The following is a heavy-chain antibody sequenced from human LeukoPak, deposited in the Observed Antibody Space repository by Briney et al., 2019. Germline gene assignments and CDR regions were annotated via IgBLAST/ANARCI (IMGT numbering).Heavy chain of an antibody. CDR2: IYYSGST. CDR3: ARAIAAAGMDV. J-gene: IGHJ6*02. V-gene: IGHV4-59*01. D-gene: IGHD6-13*01. CDR1: GGSISSYY. Sequence: SETLSLTCTVSGGSISSYYWSWIRQPPGKGLEWIGYIYYSGSTNYNPSLKSRVTISVDMSKNQFSLKLSSVTAADTAVYYCARAIAAAGMDVWGQGTTVTVSS.